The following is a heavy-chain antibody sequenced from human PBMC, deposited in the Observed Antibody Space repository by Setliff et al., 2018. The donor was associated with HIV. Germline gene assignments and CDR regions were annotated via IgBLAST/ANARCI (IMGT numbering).Heavy chain of an antibody. J-gene: IGHJ6*03. D-gene: IGHD6-13*01. Sequence: SETLSLTCAVYGWSFRGYCWSWIRQPPGKGLEWIGEIQHNGRINYNPSLRSRVTTSVDTSKNQFSLRPRSVTAADTAVYYCARVSCSSWYSIPRYYYYSMDVWGNGTTVTVSS. CDR3: ARVSCSSWYSIPRYYYYSMDV. CDR2: IQHNGRI. V-gene: IGHV4-34*01. CDR1: GWSFRGYC.